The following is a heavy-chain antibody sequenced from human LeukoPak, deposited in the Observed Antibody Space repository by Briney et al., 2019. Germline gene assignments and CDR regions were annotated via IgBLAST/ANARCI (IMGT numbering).Heavy chain of an antibody. Sequence: PSETLSLTCTVSGGSISSYYWSWIRQPAGKGLEWIGRIYTSGSTNYNPSLKSRVTMSVDTSKNQFSLKLSSVTAADKAVYYCARGFASSGWYSVNWFDPWGQGTLVTVSS. J-gene: IGHJ5*02. V-gene: IGHV4-4*07. CDR2: IYTSGST. D-gene: IGHD6-19*01. CDR1: GGSISSYY. CDR3: ARGFASSGWYSVNWFDP.